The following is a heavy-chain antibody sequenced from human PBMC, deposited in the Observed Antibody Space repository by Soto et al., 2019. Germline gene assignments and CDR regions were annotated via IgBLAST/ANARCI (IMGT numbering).Heavy chain of an antibody. CDR1: GFTFSSYG. V-gene: IGHV3-30*18. CDR3: EKDTTSGSVGIFDY. D-gene: IGHD6-19*01. Sequence: GGSLRLSCAASGFTFSSYGMHWVRQAPGKGLEWVAVISYDGSNKYYADSVRGRFTISRDNSKNTLYLQMHSLRAEATAVYYCEKDTTSGSVGIFDYWGQGTLVTVSS. J-gene: IGHJ4*02. CDR2: ISYDGSNK.